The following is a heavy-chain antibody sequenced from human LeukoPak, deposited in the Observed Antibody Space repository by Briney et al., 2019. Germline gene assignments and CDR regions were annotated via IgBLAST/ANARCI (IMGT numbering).Heavy chain of an antibody. V-gene: IGHV3-64*04. CDR1: GFTFSSYA. CDR3: ARDHYGSGSYYKEAFDI. Sequence: GGSLRLSCAASGFTFSSYAMHWVRQAPGKGLEYVSAISGNGGSTYYADSVKGRFTISRDNSKNTLYLQMNSLRAEDTAVYYCARDHYGSGSYYKEAFDIWGQGTMVTVSS. D-gene: IGHD3-10*01. CDR2: ISGNGGST. J-gene: IGHJ3*02.